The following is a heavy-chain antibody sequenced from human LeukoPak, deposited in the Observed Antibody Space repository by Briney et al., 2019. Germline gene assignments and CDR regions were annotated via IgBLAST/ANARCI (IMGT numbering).Heavy chain of an antibody. D-gene: IGHD3-22*01. J-gene: IGHJ4*02. CDR3: ARDRGYYDSSGYYWDY. V-gene: IGHV1-69*13. CDR1: GYTFTSYD. Sequence: ASVKVSCKASGYTFTSYDISWVRQAPGQGLEWMGGIIPIFGTANYAQKFQGRVTITADESTSTAYMELSSLRSEDTAVYYCARDRGYYDSSGYYWDYWGQGTLVTVSS. CDR2: IIPIFGTA.